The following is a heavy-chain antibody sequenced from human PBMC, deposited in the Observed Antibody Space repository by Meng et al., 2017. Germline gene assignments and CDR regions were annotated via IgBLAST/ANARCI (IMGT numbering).Heavy chain of an antibody. CDR3: AKDRDYYGSGRVDY. CDR1: GFTFSSYA. Sequence: GESLKISCAASGFTFSSYAMSWVRQAPGKGLEWVSAISGSGGSTYYADSVKGRFTISRDNSKNTLYLQMNSLRAEDTAVYYCAKDRDYYGSGRVDYWGQGTLVTGAS. CDR2: ISGSGGST. J-gene: IGHJ4*02. V-gene: IGHV3-23*01. D-gene: IGHD3-10*01.